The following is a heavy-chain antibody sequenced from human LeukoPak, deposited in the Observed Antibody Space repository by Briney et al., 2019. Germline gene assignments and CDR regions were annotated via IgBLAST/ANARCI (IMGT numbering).Heavy chain of an antibody. CDR3: ARVSVDCSGGSCYPFDY. V-gene: IGHV1-2*02. CDR1: GYTFTGYY. Sequence: ASVKVPCKASGYTFTGYYMHWVRQAPGQGLEWMGWINPNSGGTNYAQKFQGRVTMTRDTSISTAYMELSRLRSDDTAVYYCARVSVDCSGGSCYPFDYWGQGTLVTVSS. CDR2: INPNSGGT. D-gene: IGHD2-15*01. J-gene: IGHJ4*02.